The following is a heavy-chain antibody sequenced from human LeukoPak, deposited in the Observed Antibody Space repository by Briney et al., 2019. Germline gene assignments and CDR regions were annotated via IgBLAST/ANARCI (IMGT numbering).Heavy chain of an antibody. CDR1: GYTFTDYY. V-gene: IGHV1-2*02. J-gene: IGHJ4*02. CDR2: INPNSGGT. D-gene: IGHD1-26*01. CDR3: AAHRYSGSFLFDY. Sequence: ASVKVSCKASGYTFTDYYMHWVRQAPGQGLEWMGWINPNSGGTNYAQKFQGRVTMTRDTSISTAYMELSRLRSDDTAVYYCAAHRYSGSFLFDYWGQGTLVTVSS.